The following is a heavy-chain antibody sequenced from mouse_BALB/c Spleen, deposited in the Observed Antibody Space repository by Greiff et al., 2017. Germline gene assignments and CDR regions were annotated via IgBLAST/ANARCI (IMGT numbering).Heavy chain of an antibody. Sequence: EVQLQQSGPELVKPGASVKISCKASGYTFTDYNMHWVQQSHGKSLEWIGYIYPYNGGTGYNQKFKSKATLTVDNSSSTAYMELRSLTSEDSAVYYCARYDGYYSSFDYWGQGTTLTVSS. CDR1: GYTFTDYN. J-gene: IGHJ2*01. V-gene: IGHV1S29*02. CDR3: ARYDGYYSSFDY. D-gene: IGHD2-3*01. CDR2: IYPYNGGT.